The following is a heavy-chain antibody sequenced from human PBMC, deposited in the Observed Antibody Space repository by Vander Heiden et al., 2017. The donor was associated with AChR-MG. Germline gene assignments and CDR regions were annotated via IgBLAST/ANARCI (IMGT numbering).Heavy chain of an antibody. Sequence: QVQLVESGGGLVKPGGSLRLSCAASAFTFSNYYMSWIRQAPGKGLEWVSYISSSSSYTNYGDSVKGRFTISRDNTKNSLYLQMNSLRAEDTAVYYCARMASGYASHSDYWGQGTLVTVSS. CDR1: AFTFSNYY. J-gene: IGHJ4*02. CDR3: ARMASGYASHSDY. V-gene: IGHV3-11*06. CDR2: ISSSSSYT. D-gene: IGHD5-12*01.